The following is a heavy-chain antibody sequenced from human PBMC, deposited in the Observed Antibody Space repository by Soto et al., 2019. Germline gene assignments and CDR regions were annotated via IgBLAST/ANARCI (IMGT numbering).Heavy chain of an antibody. CDR2: IYYSGST. D-gene: IGHD1-26*01. CDR1: GGSISSYY. CDR3: ARSRSYYTGFDY. J-gene: IGHJ4*02. V-gene: IGHV4-59*01. Sequence: SETLSLTCTVSGGSISSYYWSWIRQPPGKGLEWIGYIYYSGSTNYNPSLKSRVTISVDTSKNQFSLKLGSVTAADTAVYYCARSRSYYTGFDYWGQGTLVTVSS.